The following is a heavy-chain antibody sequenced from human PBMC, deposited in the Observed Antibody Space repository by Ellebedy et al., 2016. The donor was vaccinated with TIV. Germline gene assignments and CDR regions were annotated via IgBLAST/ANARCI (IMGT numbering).Heavy chain of an antibody. Sequence: GESLKISCAASGFTLSSYEMHWVRQAPGKGLEWVSYISTAGSTIYYADSVNGRFTTFRDENSLYLLMNSLRADDTAIYYCARAGYFDWLGGVDSWGQGTLVTVSS. CDR2: ISTAGSTI. D-gene: IGHD3-9*01. CDR1: GFTLSSYE. V-gene: IGHV3-48*03. CDR3: ARAGYFDWLGGVDS. J-gene: IGHJ4*02.